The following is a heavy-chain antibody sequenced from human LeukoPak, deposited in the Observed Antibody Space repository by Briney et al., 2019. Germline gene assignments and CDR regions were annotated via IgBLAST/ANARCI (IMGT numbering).Heavy chain of an antibody. CDR2: ISGSGGST. D-gene: IGHD6-13*01. CDR1: GFTFSSYA. V-gene: IGHV3-23*01. CDR3: AKGQGRAAAGTPADY. J-gene: IGHJ4*02. Sequence: GGSLRLSCAASGFTFSSYAMSWVRQAPGKGPEWVSAISGSGGSTYYADSVKGRFTISRDNSKNTLYLQMNSLRAEDTAVYYCAKGQGRAAAGTPADYWGQGTLVTVSS.